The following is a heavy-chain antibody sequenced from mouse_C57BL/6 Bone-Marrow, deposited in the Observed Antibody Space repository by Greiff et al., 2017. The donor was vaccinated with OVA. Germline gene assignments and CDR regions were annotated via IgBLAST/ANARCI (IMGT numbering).Heavy chain of an antibody. J-gene: IGHJ4*01. CDR3: ARRGMGS. V-gene: IGHV1-42*01. CDR1: GYSFTGYY. CDR2: INPSTGGT. Sequence: VQLQQSGPELVKPGASVKISCKASGYSFTGYYMNWVKQSPEKSLEWIGEINPSTGGTTYNQKFKAKATLTVDKSSSTAYMQLKSLTSEDSAVYYCARRGMGSWGQGTPVTVSP.